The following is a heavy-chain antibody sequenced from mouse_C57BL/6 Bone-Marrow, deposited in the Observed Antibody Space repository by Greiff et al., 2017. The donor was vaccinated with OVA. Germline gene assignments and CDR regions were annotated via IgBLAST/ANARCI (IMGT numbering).Heavy chain of an antibody. Sequence: EVKLMESGGDLVKPGGSLKLSCAASGFTFSSYGMSWVRQTPDKRLEWVATISSGGSYTYYPDSVKGRFTISRDNAKNTRYLQMSSLKSEDTARYYCARLDYGSSTWYFDVWGTGTTVTVSS. V-gene: IGHV5-6*01. CDR2: ISSGGSYT. CDR1: GFTFSSYG. J-gene: IGHJ1*03. CDR3: ARLDYGSSTWYFDV. D-gene: IGHD1-1*01.